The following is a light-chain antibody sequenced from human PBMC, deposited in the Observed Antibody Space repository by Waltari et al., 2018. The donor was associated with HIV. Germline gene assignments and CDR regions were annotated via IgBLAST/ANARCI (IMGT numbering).Light chain of an antibody. V-gene: IGLV2-8*01. CDR1: SSDVGGYNH. J-gene: IGLJ1*01. CDR2: SVN. Sequence: QSALTQPPSASGSPGQSVAISCTGTSSDVGGYNHVSWHQQHPGKAPKLLIYSVNRRPSGVPDRFSGSKSGNTASLTVSGLQVDDEADYYCSSFSDNNRIVFGTGTRVTVL. CDR3: SSFSDNNRIV.